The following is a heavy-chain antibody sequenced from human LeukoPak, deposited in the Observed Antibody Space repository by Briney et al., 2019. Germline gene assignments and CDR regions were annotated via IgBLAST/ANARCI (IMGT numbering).Heavy chain of an antibody. D-gene: IGHD4-17*01. Sequence: PSETLSLTCAVYGGSFSGYYWSWIRQHPGKGLEWIGYIYYSGSTYYNPSLKSRVTISVDTSKNQFSLKLSSVTAADTAVYYCASDRYGDYWYFDLWGRGTLVTVSS. CDR1: GGSFSGYY. V-gene: IGHV4-31*11. CDR3: ASDRYGDYWYFDL. J-gene: IGHJ2*01. CDR2: IYYSGST.